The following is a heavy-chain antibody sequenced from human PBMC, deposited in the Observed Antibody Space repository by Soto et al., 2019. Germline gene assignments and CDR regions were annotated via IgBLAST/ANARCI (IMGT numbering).Heavy chain of an antibody. V-gene: IGHV3-7*05. Sequence: GGSLRLSCAASGFTFSSYWMSWVRQAPGKGLEWVANIKQDGSEKYYVDSVKGRFTISRDNAKNSLYLQMNSLRAEDTAVYYCARGPVPYQLLFDGFDPWGQGTLVTVSS. D-gene: IGHD2-2*01. CDR1: GFTFSSYW. CDR3: ARGPVPYQLLFDGFDP. J-gene: IGHJ5*02. CDR2: IKQDGSEK.